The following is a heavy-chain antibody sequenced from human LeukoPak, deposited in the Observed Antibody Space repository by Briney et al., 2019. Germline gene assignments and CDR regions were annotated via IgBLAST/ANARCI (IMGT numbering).Heavy chain of an antibody. CDR3: ASPLLDRPGAFDI. D-gene: IGHD1-1*01. CDR2: IHSGGST. Sequence: GGSLRLSCAASGFTVSSNYMSWVRQAPGKGLEWVSVIHSGGSTYYADSVKGRFTISRDNSKNTLYLQMNSLRAEDTAVYYCASPLLDRPGAFDIWGQGTMVTVSS. CDR1: GFTVSSNY. V-gene: IGHV3-53*01. J-gene: IGHJ3*02.